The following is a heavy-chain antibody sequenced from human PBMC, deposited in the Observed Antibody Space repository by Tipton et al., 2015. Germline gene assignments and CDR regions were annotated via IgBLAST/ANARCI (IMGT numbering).Heavy chain of an antibody. D-gene: IGHD4-11*01. CDR2: IQYSGST. J-gene: IGHJ5*02. CDR1: SDSISKYY. CDR3: ARGRSADYGNYVNWFDP. V-gene: IGHV4-59*08. Sequence: TLSLTCSVSSDSISKYYWSWIRQPPGKELEWIGYIQYSGSTNYNPSLKSRVTISVDTSKKQVSLDITSVVAADTAEYYCARGRSADYGNYVNWFDPWGQGTLVTVST.